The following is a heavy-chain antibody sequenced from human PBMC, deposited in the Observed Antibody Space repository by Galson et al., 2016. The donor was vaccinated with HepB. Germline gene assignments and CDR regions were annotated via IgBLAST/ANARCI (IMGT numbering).Heavy chain of an antibody. D-gene: IGHD2/OR15-2a*01. V-gene: IGHV4-61*01. Sequence: ETLSLTCTVSDDSVSSGIYYWTWIRQPPGKALEWIAYISYSGNTNSNPSLKSRVTLSIDRSKSRFSLNLSSVTAADTALYYCVRSSGNSEYHRMVRGQGTLVTVSS. CDR2: ISYSGNT. J-gene: IGHJ4*02. CDR1: DDSVSSGIYY. CDR3: VRSSGNSEYHRMV.